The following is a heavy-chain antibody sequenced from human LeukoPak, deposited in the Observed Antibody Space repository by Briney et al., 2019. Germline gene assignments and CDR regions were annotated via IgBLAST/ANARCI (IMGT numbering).Heavy chain of an antibody. J-gene: IGHJ4*02. CDR1: GYTFTVYY. CDR2: INPNSGGT. CDR3: ARADCSGGDCYSDY. V-gene: IGHV1-2*02. Sequence: AASVKVSCKASGYTFTVYYMHWVRQAPGQGLEWMGWINPNSGGTIYAQKFQGRVTMTRDTSISTAYMELSRLRSDDTAVFYCARADCSGGDCYSDYWGQGTLVTVSS. D-gene: IGHD2-15*01.